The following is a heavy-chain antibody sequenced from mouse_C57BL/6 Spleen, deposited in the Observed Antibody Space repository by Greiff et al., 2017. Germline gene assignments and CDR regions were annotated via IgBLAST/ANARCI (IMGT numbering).Heavy chain of an antibody. V-gene: IGHV1-15*01. CDR2: IDPETGGT. CDR3: TRGGYYGSSFFDG. CDR1: GYTFTDYE. J-gene: IGHJ2*01. Sequence: VQLQQSGAELVRPGASVTLSCKASGYTFTDYEMHWVKQTPVHGLEWIGAIDPETGGTAYNQKFKGKAILTADKSSSTAYMELRSLTSEDSAVYYCTRGGYYGSSFFDGWGQGTTLTVSS. D-gene: IGHD1-1*01.